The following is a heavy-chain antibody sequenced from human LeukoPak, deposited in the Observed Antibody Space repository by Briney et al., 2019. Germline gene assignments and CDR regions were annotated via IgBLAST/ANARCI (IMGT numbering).Heavy chain of an antibody. CDR2: IYHSGST. J-gene: IGHJ6*03. CDR1: GYSISSGYY. V-gene: IGHV4-38-2*01. CDR3: VRHSIAGYYYYLDV. D-gene: IGHD2/OR15-2a*01. Sequence: SETLSLTCAVSGYSISSGYYWGWIRQPPGKGLEWIGSIYHSGSTYYNPSLKSRVTISVDMSKNQISLKVTSVTAADTAVYHCVRHSIAGYYYYLDVWGKGTTVTVSS.